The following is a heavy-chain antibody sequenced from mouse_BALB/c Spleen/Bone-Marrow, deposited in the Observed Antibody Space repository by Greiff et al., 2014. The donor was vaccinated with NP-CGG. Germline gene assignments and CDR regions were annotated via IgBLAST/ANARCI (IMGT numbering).Heavy chain of an antibody. V-gene: IGHV14-3*02. J-gene: IGHJ3*01. CDR3: AHDAPFTY. Sequence: DVLLVESGADLVKPGASVKLSCTTSGFNIKDTFMHWVKQRPEQGLEWIGRIDPASGNTKYDPKFQGKATITADTSSNKVSLQLSGLTSEDSAVYYCAHDAPFTYWGQGTLVTVSA. CDR2: IDPASGNT. CDR1: GFNIKDTF. D-gene: IGHD2-3*01.